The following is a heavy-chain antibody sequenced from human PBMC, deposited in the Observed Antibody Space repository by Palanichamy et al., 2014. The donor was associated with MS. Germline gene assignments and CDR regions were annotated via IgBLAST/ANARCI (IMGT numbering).Heavy chain of an antibody. CDR1: GGSISSYY. Sequence: VQLQESGPGLVKPSETLSLTCTVSGGSISSYYWSWIRQPPGKGLEWIGYIYYSGSTNYNPSLKSRVTISVDTSKNQFSLKLSSVTAADTAVYYCARSLYDFWSGYYMDVWGKGTTVTVSS. D-gene: IGHD3-3*01. CDR2: IYYSGST. CDR3: ARSLYDFWSGYYMDV. J-gene: IGHJ6*03. V-gene: IGHV4-59*01.